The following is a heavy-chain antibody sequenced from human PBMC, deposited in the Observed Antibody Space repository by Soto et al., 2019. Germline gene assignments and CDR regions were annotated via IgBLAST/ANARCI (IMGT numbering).Heavy chain of an antibody. D-gene: IGHD4-17*01. V-gene: IGHV3-66*01. CDR3: ARGFFYGDYGQGYYFDY. CDR1: GFTVSSNY. J-gene: IGHJ4*02. Sequence: GGSLRLSCAASGFTVSSNYMSWVRQAPGKGLEWVSVIYSGGSTYYADSVKGRFTISRDNSKNTLYLQMNSLRAEDTAVYYCARGFFYGDYGQGYYFDYWGQGTLVTVSS. CDR2: IYSGGST.